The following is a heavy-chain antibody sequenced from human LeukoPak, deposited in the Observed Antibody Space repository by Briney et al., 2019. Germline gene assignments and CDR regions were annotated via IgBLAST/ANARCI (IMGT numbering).Heavy chain of an antibody. CDR1: GYTLTSYG. CDR2: ISAYSGNT. J-gene: IGHJ6*02. V-gene: IGHV1-18*01. CDR3: ARELVDYYGMDV. D-gene: IGHD2-15*01. Sequence: ASVKVSCKASGYTLTSYGIGWVRQAPGQGLEWMGWISAYSGNTNYAQKLQGRVTMTTDTSTSTAYMELRSLRSDDTAVYYCARELVDYYGMDVWGQGTTVTVSS.